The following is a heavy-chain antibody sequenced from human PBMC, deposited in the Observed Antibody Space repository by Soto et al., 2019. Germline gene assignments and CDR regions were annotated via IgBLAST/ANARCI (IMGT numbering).Heavy chain of an antibody. CDR3: AIRYRSGYLKYCFDS. D-gene: IGHD3-10*01. J-gene: IGHJ4*02. V-gene: IGHV1-46*01. CDR2: INPSDGRI. Sequence: QVQLVQSGAEVKKPGASVKVSCEASGYTFTSYYMHWLRQAPGQGLEWMGLINPSDGRINDAQKFQDRITMTRDTSTSTVYMELSSLTSEDTAVYYCAIRYRSGYLKYCFDSWGQGTLVTVSS. CDR1: GYTFTSYY.